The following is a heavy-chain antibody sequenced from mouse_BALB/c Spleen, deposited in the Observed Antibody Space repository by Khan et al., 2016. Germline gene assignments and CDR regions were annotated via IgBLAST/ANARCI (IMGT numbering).Heavy chain of an antibody. D-gene: IGHD1-1*01. CDR2: IRSKSNNYAT. J-gene: IGHJ4*01. CDR3: VRAPLSSYAMDY. Sequence: VQLVETGGGLVQPKGSLKLSCAASGFTFNTNAMKWVRQAPGKGLEWVARIRSKSNNYATYYADSVKDRFTISRDDSQSMLYLQMNNLKTEDTAMYYCVRAPLSSYAMDYWGQGTSVTVSS. V-gene: IGHV10S3*01. CDR1: GFTFNTNA.